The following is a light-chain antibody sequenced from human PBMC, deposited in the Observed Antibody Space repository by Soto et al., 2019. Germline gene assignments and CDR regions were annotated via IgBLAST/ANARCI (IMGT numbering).Light chain of an antibody. CDR2: EVD. V-gene: IGLV2-23*02. CDR3: CSYAGSSTFYV. J-gene: IGLJ1*01. CDR1: SSDVGSYNL. Sequence: QSALTQPASVSGSPGQSITISCTGTSSDVGSYNLVSWYQQHPGKAPKLMIYEVDKRPSGVSNRFSGSKSGNTASLTISGLQAGDEADYYCCSYAGSSTFYVFGTGTKVTVL.